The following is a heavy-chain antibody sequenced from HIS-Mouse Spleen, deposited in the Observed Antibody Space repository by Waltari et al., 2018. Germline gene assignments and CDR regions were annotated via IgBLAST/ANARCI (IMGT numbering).Heavy chain of an antibody. CDR3: ARGEYSSSSFDY. J-gene: IGHJ4*02. CDR1: GGSFSGYY. D-gene: IGHD6-6*01. V-gene: IGHV4-34*01. CDR2: INHSGST. Sequence: QVQLQQWGAGLLKPSETLSLTCAVYGGSFSGYYGSGIRQPPGKGLEWIGEINHSGSTNYNPSLKSRVTISVDTSKNQFSLKLSSVTAADTAVYYCARGEYSSSSFDYWGQGTLVTVSS.